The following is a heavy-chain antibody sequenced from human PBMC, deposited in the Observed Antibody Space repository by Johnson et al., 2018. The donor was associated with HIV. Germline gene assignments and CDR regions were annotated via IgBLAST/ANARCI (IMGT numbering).Heavy chain of an antibody. J-gene: IGHJ3*02. V-gene: IGHV3-30*14. CDR3: AKQNRGAFDI. CDR2: ISYDGSDK. Sequence: QVQLVESGGGVVQPGRSLRLSCAASGFTFSSYAMHWVRQAPAKGLEWVAVISYDGSDKYYADSVKGRFTISRDSSKNTLYFQMNGLRAEETAVYYCAKQNRGAFDIWGQGTMGTVSS. D-gene: IGHD1/OR15-1a*01. CDR1: GFTFSSYA.